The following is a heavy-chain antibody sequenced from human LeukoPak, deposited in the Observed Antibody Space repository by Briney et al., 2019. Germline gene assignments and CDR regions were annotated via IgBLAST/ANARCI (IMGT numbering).Heavy chain of an antibody. D-gene: IGHD1-1*01. J-gene: IGHJ3*02. CDR1: GYTFTSYY. CDR2: INPSGGST. V-gene: IGHV1-46*01. CDR3: ARDNWNPPDAFDI. Sequence: ASVKVSCKASGYTFTSYYAHWVRQAPGQGLEWMGIINPSGGSTSYAQKFQGRVTMTRDTSTNTVYMELSSLRSDDTAVYYCARDNWNPPDAFDIWGQGTMVTVSS.